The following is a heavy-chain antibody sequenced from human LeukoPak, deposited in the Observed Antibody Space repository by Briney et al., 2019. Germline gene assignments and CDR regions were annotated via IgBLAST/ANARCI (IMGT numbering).Heavy chain of an antibody. V-gene: IGHV1-69*05. CDR3: ASYAWELHGVFDY. D-gene: IGHD1-26*01. Sequence: SVKVSCKASGGTFSSYAISWVRQAPGQGLEWMGRIIPIFGTANYAQKFQGRVTITTDESTSTAYMELSSLRSEDTAVCYCASYAWELHGVFDYWGQGTLVTVSS. J-gene: IGHJ4*02. CDR1: GGTFSSYA. CDR2: IIPIFGTA.